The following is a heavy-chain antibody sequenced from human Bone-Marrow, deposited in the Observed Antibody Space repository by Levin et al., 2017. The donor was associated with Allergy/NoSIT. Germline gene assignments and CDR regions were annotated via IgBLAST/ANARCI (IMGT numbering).Heavy chain of an antibody. CDR2: IYPDDSDT. V-gene: IGHV5-51*01. J-gene: IGHJ3*02. CDR3: AGHRSYFDHTDAFDI. CDR1: GYTFIHYW. Sequence: GGSLRLSCEGSGYTFIHYWIGWVRQIPGKGLEWMGIIYPDDSDTKYSPSFQGQVTISADKSISTAYLQWSSLKASDTAIYYCAGHRSYFDHTDAFDIWGQGTMVTVSS. D-gene: IGHD3-22*01.